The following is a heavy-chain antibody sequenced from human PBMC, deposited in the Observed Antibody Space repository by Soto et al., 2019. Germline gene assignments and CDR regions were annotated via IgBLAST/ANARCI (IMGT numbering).Heavy chain of an antibody. J-gene: IGHJ4*02. CDR1: GFTFSSSA. V-gene: IGHV1-58*01. Sequence: AASVKVSCKASGFTFSSSAVQWVRQARGQHLEWIGWIVVGSGDTNYAQKFQERVTITRDMSTSTTYMELSSLTSEDTAVYYCAADRDYDFWSGLIRDPPWNLDYWGQGTLVTVSS. CDR2: IVVGSGDT. D-gene: IGHD3-3*01. CDR3: AADRDYDFWSGLIRDPPWNLDY.